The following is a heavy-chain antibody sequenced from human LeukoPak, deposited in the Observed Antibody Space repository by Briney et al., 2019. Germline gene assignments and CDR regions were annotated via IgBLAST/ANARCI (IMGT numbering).Heavy chain of an antibody. CDR2: ISESGGST. D-gene: IGHD2-8*02. J-gene: IGHJ4*02. Sequence: PGGSLRLSCAASGFTFSSYGMSWVRQAPGKGLEWVSAISESGGSTNYADSVKGRFIISRDNSKSTLSLQMNSLRAEDTAIYYCATYRQVLLPFESWGQGTLVTVSS. CDR3: ATYRQVLLPFES. CDR1: GFTFSSYG. V-gene: IGHV3-23*01.